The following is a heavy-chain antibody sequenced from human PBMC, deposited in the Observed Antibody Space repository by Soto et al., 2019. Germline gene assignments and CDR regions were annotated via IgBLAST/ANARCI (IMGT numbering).Heavy chain of an antibody. J-gene: IGHJ4*02. CDR3: AKDHDDCGDYDVTLVDY. CDR1: GFTFSSYG. CDR2: ISYDGSNK. V-gene: IGHV3-30*18. Sequence: QVQLVESGGGVVQPGRSLRLSCAASGFTFSSYGMHWVRQAPGKGLEWVAVISYDGSNKYYTDSVKGRFTISRDNSKNTLYLQMNSLRAEDTAVYYCAKDHDDCGDYDVTLVDYWGQGTLVTVSS. D-gene: IGHD4-17*01.